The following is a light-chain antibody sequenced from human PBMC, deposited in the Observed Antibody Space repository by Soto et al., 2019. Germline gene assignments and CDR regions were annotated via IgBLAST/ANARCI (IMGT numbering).Light chain of an antibody. Sequence: DIQMTQSPPTLSASVGDGVTITCRASQSLSGWLAWYQQKPGKAPKLLIYMASSLESGVPSGFSGSGSGTEFNLTISSLQPDDFATYYCQQYNSYPWTFGQGTRVEIK. V-gene: IGKV1-5*03. CDR3: QQYNSYPWT. CDR2: MAS. CDR1: QSLSGW. J-gene: IGKJ1*01.